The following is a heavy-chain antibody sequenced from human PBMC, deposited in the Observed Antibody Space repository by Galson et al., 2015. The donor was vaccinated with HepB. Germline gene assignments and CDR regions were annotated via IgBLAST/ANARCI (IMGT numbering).Heavy chain of an antibody. D-gene: IGHD5-12*01. CDR2: IKSKTDGGTT. Sequence: SLRLSCAASGFTFSNAWMSWVRQAPGKGLEWVGRIKSKTDGGTTDYAAPVKGRFTISRDDSKNTLYLQMNSLKTEDTAVYYCTTDKGKRWLRPFDYWGQGTLVTVSS. V-gene: IGHV3-15*01. J-gene: IGHJ4*02. CDR3: TTDKGKRWLRPFDY. CDR1: GFTFSNAW.